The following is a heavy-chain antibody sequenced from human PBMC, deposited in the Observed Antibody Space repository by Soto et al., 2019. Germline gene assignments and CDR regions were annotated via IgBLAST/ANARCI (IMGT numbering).Heavy chain of an antibody. CDR3: VEDSLGGMTPVFMPGPD. CDR1: GFTFSNYA. Sequence: EVQLSESGGGLVQPGGSLRLSCAASGFTFSNYAMTWVRQAPGKGLEWVSGLNGSGGSTSSADSVKGRFAISRDNSKNTLYLQMNSLRPNDTAVYYCVEDSLGGMTPVFMPGPDWGQGTLVTVSS. V-gene: IGHV3-23*01. D-gene: IGHD2-2*01. J-gene: IGHJ4*02. CDR2: LNGSGGST.